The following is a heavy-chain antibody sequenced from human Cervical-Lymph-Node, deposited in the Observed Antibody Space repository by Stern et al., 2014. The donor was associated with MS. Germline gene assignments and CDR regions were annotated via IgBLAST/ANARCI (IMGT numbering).Heavy chain of an antibody. V-gene: IGHV1-18*01. D-gene: IGHD2-15*01. J-gene: IGHJ3*02. CDR3: ARGLLGSENAFDI. Sequence: QVKLVQSGAEVKTPGASVKVSCKASGYTFTSYGISWVRQAPGQGLEGKGWISGYNCNTNYAKKLQGRCTMTTDTSTSTAYMELRSLRSDDTAVYYCARGLLGSENAFDIWGQGTMVTVSS. CDR1: GYTFTSYG. CDR2: ISGYNCNT.